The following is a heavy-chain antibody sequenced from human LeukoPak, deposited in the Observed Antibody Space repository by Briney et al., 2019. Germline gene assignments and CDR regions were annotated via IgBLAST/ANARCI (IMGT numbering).Heavy chain of an antibody. J-gene: IGHJ5*02. CDR2: ISAYGGNT. V-gene: IGHV1-18*04. CDR3: ARVHNTAVVPAAIDPPRNWFDP. CDR1: GYTFTSYG. Sequence: ASVKVSCKASGYTFTSYGNSWVRQAPGQGLEWVAWISAYGGNTNYAENLQGRVTMTTDTSTSTAYMELRSLRSDDTAVYYCARVHNTAVVPAAIDPPRNWFDPWGQGPLVTVS. D-gene: IGHD2-2*02.